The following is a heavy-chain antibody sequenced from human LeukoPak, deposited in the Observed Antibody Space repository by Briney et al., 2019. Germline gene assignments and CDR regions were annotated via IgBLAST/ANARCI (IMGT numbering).Heavy chain of an antibody. Sequence: SETLSLTCTVSGGSISSYYWSWIRQPPGKGLEWIGYIYYSGSTYYNSSLKSRVTISVDTSKNQFSVKMYSVTAADTAVFYCARQRGWGFGSYFDYWGRGTLVTVSS. J-gene: IGHJ4*02. CDR3: ARQRGWGFGSYFDY. V-gene: IGHV4-59*04. CDR2: IYYSGST. CDR1: GGSISSYY. D-gene: IGHD7-27*01.